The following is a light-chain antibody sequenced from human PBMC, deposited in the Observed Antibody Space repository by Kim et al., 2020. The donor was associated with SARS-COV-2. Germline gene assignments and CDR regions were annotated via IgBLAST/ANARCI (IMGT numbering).Light chain of an antibody. CDR3: QVWDSSSDHRV. CDR1: NIGSKS. Sequence: APGKTARITCGRNNIGSKSVPWYQQKPGQAPVLVIYYDSDRPSGIPERFSGSNSGNTATLTISRVEAGDEADYYCQVWDSSSDHRVFGGGTQLTVL. CDR2: YDS. J-gene: IGLJ3*02. V-gene: IGLV3-21*04.